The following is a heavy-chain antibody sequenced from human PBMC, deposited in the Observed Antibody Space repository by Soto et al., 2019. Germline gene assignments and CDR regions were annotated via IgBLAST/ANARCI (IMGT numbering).Heavy chain of an antibody. CDR3: AREVGYGDFSAALLD. D-gene: IGHD2-21*02. CDR2: IITLFGTS. CDR1: GGTFSSHS. J-gene: IGHJ4*02. Sequence: VQLMQSGAEVKKPGSSVKVSCKASGGTFSSHSINWVRQAPGQGLEWMGGIITLFGTSNYAQNFHGRVTITADQSTSTAYMELNSLTSDDTAVDYCAREVGYGDFSAALLDWGQGTLVTVSS. V-gene: IGHV1-69*01.